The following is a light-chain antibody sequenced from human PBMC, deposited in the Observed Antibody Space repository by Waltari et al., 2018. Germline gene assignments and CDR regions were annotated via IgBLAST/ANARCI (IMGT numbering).Light chain of an antibody. CDR2: KAS. CDR3: QQYNRYSPFT. V-gene: IGKV1-5*03. CDR1: QSISSW. Sequence: DIQMTQSPSTLSASVGDRVTITCRASQSISSWLAWYQQKPGKAPKLLIYKASSLESGVPSRFTGSGSGTEFTLTISSLQPDDFATYYCQQYNRYSPFTFVGGYKVE. J-gene: IGKJ4*01.